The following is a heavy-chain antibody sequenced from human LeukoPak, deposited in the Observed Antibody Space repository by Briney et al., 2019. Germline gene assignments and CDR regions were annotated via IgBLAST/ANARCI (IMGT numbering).Heavy chain of an antibody. D-gene: IGHD3-10*01. Sequence: PSETLSLTCTVSGGSISSSSHYWGWIRQPPGKGLEWIGSIYYSGSTNHNPSLKSRVTVSVDTSKNQFSLKLSSVTAADTAVYYCARHRRKNYYASGSYVNVWFDPWGQGTLVTVSS. J-gene: IGHJ5*02. CDR3: ARHRRKNYYASGSYVNVWFDP. V-gene: IGHV4-39*01. CDR1: GGSISSSSHY. CDR2: IYYSGST.